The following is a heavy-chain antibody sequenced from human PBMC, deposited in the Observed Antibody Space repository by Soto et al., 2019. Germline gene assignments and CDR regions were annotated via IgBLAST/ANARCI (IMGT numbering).Heavy chain of an antibody. Sequence: ELLSEKWSVSGGSLSGYYWSRISQHPGKGLEWIGYIYYSGSTNYNPSLKSRVTISVDTSKNQFSLKLSSVTAADTAVYYCAGKPDSSSTPASFSRADYYYPYMDVWGKGTTDPVSS. J-gene: IGHJ6*03. CDR3: AGKPDSSSTPASFSRADYYYPYMDV. CDR1: GGSLSGYY. CDR2: IYYSGST. V-gene: IGHV4-59*01. D-gene: IGHD6-6*01.